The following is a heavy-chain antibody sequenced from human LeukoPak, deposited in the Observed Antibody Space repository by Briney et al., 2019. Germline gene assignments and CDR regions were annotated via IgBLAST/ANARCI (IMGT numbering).Heavy chain of an antibody. D-gene: IGHD6-19*01. V-gene: IGHV1-2*02. CDR2: INPHSGGT. Sequence: EASVKVSCKASGYTFTDYYLHWVRQAPGQGLEWMGWINPHSGGTNYAQKFQGGVTMTRDTSISTVYMELSRLRSDDRAVYYYARKADTSGWYNKYYFDYWGQGTLVTVSS. CDR3: ARKADTSGWYNKYYFDY. CDR1: GYTFTDYY. J-gene: IGHJ4*02.